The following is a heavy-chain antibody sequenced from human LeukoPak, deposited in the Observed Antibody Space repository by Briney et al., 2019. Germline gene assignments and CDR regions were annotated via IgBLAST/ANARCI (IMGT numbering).Heavy chain of an antibody. Sequence: PGGSLRLSCAASGFTFSSYGMSWVRQAPGKGLEWVSLISGSGSSTYYADSVKGRFTISRDNAKNSLYLQTNSLRAEDTAVYYCARDLSGYDYFDYWGQGTLVTVSS. CDR3: ARDLSGYDYFDY. CDR2: ISGSGSST. D-gene: IGHD5-12*01. J-gene: IGHJ4*02. CDR1: GFTFSSYG. V-gene: IGHV3-21*04.